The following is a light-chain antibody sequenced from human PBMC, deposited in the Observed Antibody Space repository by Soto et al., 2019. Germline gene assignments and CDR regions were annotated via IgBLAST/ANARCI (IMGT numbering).Light chain of an antibody. CDR3: QQYNNWPLT. V-gene: IGKV3-15*01. CDR2: GAS. CDR1: QSVYAN. Sequence: EVMMTQFPATLSMSPGERVTLSCRASQSVYANLAWYQQKPGQAPRLLIHGASTRATGIPDRFSGSGSGTEFTLTISGLQSEDFADYFYQQYNNWPLTFGPGTKVDIK. J-gene: IGKJ3*01.